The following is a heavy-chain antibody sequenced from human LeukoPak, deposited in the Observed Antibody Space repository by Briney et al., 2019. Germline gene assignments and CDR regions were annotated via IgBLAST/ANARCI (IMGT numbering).Heavy chain of an antibody. CDR2: IYYSGST. CDR3: ARAKVGYGSSWYTSDY. Sequence: SETLSLTCTVSGGSISSYYWSWIRQPPGKGLEWIGYIYYSGSTNYNPSLKSRVTISVDTSKNQFSLKLSSVTAADTAVYYCARAKVGYGSSWYTSDYWGQGTLVTVSS. J-gene: IGHJ4*02. D-gene: IGHD6-13*01. V-gene: IGHV4-59*01. CDR1: GGSISSYY.